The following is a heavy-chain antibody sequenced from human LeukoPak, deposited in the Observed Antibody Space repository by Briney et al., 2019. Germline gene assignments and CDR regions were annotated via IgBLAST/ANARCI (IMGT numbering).Heavy chain of an antibody. CDR1: GYTFTSYG. CDR3: ARVQAEWWLSEHFTIDY. V-gene: IGHV1-18*01. D-gene: IGHD3-22*01. J-gene: IGHJ4*02. CDR2: ISAYSGNT. Sequence: GASVKVSCKASGYTFTSYGISWVRQAPGQGLEWMGWISAYSGNTNYAQKLQGRVTMTTDTSTSTAYMELRSLRSDDTAVYYCARVQAEWWLSEHFTIDYWGQGTLVTVSS.